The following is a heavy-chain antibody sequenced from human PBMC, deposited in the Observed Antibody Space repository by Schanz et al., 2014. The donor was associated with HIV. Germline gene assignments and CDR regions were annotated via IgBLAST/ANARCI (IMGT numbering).Heavy chain of an antibody. CDR1: GFTFSSYA. CDR3: ARDLPNPYFDFSGPAGDY. J-gene: IGHJ4*02. Sequence: EVQLLESGGGLVQPGGSLRLSCADSGFTFSSYAMSWVRQAPGKGLEWVSAISGGGGSTYYADSVKGRFTISRDNSKNTLYLEMNSLRAEDTAVYYCARDLPNPYFDFSGPAGDYWGQGALVTVSS. D-gene: IGHD3-22*01. V-gene: IGHV3-23*01. CDR2: ISGGGGST.